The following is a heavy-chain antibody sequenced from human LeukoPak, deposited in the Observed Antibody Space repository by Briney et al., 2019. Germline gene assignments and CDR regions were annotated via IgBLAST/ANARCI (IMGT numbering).Heavy chain of an antibody. V-gene: IGHV1-69*04. Sequence: GASVKVSCKASGGTFSSYAISWVRQAPGQGLEWMGRIIPILGIANYAQKFQGRVTITADKSTSTAYMELSSLRSEDTAVYYCARGLRLNYHYYGMDVWGQGTTVTVSS. D-gene: IGHD2-15*01. CDR3: ARGLRLNYHYYGMDV. CDR1: GGTFSSYA. CDR2: IIPILGIA. J-gene: IGHJ6*02.